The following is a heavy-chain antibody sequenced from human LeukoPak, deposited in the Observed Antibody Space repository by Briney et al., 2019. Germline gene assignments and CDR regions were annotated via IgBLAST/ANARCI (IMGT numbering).Heavy chain of an antibody. D-gene: IGHD3-22*01. CDR1: GFPFSSYV. V-gene: IGHV3-30-3*01. CDR3: ARGDDTSGYFYSYFDY. J-gene: IGHJ4*02. Sequence: GGSLRLSCAASGFPFSSYVMHWVRQAPGEGLEWVSCTSYDGSNKYYADSVKGRFTISRDNSKNTLELQMNSLRAEDTAMYYCARGDDTSGYFYSYFDYWGQGTLVTVSS. CDR2: TSYDGSNK.